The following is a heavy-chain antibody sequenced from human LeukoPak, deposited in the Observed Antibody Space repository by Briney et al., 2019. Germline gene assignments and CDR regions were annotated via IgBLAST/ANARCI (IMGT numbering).Heavy chain of an antibody. J-gene: IGHJ4*02. Sequence: ASVTVSCTASGGTFSSYAISWLRQAPGQGLEWMGGIIPIFGTANYAQKFLGRVTITADESTSTAYMELSSLRSEDTAVYYCARLDDHSNYRTNYWGQGTLVTVSS. V-gene: IGHV1-69*01. CDR2: IIPIFGTA. CDR3: ARLDDHSNYRTNY. CDR1: GGTFSSYA. D-gene: IGHD4-11*01.